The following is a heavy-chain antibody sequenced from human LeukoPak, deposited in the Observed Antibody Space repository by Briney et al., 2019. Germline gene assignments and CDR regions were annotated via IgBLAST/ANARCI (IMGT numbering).Heavy chain of an antibody. J-gene: IGHJ4*02. CDR2: ISGSGGST. CDR1: GFTFSSYA. V-gene: IGHV3-23*01. CDR3: AKDLNGYSSGWYLN. Sequence: PGGSLRLSCAASGFTFSSYAMSWVRQAPGKGLEWVSAISGSGGSTYYADSVKGRFTISRDNSKNTLYLQMNSLRAEDTAVYYCAKDLNGYSSGWYLNWGQGTLVTVSS. D-gene: IGHD6-19*01.